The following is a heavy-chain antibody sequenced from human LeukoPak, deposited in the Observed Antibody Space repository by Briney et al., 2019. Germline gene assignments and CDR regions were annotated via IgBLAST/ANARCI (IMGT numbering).Heavy chain of an antibody. Sequence: PGGSLRLSCAASGFTFSGSAMHWVRQASGKGLEWVGRIRSKANSYATGYAASVKGRFTISRDDSKNTAYPQMNSLKTEDTAVYYCTRRADYGDTTFDYWGQGTLVTVSS. V-gene: IGHV3-73*01. CDR2: IRSKANSYAT. J-gene: IGHJ4*02. CDR3: TRRADYGDTTFDY. CDR1: GFTFSGSA. D-gene: IGHD4-17*01.